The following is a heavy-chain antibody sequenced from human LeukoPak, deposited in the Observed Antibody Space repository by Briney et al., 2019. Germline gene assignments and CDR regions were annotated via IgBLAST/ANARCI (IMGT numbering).Heavy chain of an antibody. CDR1: GGSISSSTSYY. Sequence: SETLSLTCTVSGGSISSSTSYYWAWLRHPPGKGLEWIGSIYYSGSSYFNPSLKSRVTMSVDTSKNKFSLKLNSVTAADTAVYYCARGFGLLWFGELLRYFQHWGQGTLVTVSS. D-gene: IGHD3-10*01. CDR3: ARGFGLLWFGELLRYFQH. V-gene: IGHV4-39*01. CDR2: IYYSGSS. J-gene: IGHJ1*01.